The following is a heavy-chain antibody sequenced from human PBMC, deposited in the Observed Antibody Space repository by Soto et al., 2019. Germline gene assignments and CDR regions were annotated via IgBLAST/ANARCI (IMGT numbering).Heavy chain of an antibody. J-gene: IGHJ4*02. CDR1: GGSISSGDYY. CDR3: ARLLYYYDSSGYIGY. D-gene: IGHD3-22*01. Sequence: PSETLSLTCTVSGGSISSGDYYWSWIRQPPGKGLEWIGYIYYSGSTYYNPSLKSRVTISVDTSKNQFSLKLSSVTAADTAVYYCARLLYYYDSSGYIGYWGQGTLVTVSS. CDR2: IYYSGST. V-gene: IGHV4-30-4*01.